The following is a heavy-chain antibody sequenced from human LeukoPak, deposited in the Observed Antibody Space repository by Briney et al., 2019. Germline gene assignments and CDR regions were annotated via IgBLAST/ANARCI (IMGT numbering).Heavy chain of an antibody. V-gene: IGHV4-30-2*01. CDR3: ARAHTYDSSGYYYWFDP. CDR1: GGSISSGGYS. J-gene: IGHJ5*01. CDR2: IYHSGST. Sequence: SQTLSLTCAVSGGSISSGGYSWSWIRQPPGKGLEWIGYIYHSGSTYYNPSLKSRVTISVDRSKNQFSLKLSSVTAADTAVYYCARAHTYDSSGYYYWFDPWGQGTTVTVSS. D-gene: IGHD3-22*01.